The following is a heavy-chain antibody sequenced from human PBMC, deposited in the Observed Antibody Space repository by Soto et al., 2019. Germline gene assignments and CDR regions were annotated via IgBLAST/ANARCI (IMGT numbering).Heavy chain of an antibody. D-gene: IGHD3-3*01. CDR1: GGTFSTYI. CDR3: ARDRITTRGDAFDL. V-gene: IGHV1-69*08. Sequence: QVQLVQSGAEVRKPVSSVKFSCKAPGGTFSTYIISWVRQAPGQGLEWMGRIIPIPDITNYAQKFQGRVTVTADRSTSTAYMELTSLKSEATAVYYCARDRITTRGDAFDLWGQGTMVTVSS. CDR2: IIPIPDIT. J-gene: IGHJ3*01.